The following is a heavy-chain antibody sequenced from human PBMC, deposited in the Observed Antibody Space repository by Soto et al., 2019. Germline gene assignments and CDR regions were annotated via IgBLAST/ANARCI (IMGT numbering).Heavy chain of an antibody. J-gene: IGHJ5*02. V-gene: IGHV4-59*01. CDR3: ARGGGTGNWFDP. CDR1: GGSISTYY. D-gene: IGHD7-27*01. Sequence: XETLSLTCTVSGGSISTYYWIWIRQAPGKGLEWIGYILYSGSTNYNPSLSSRVTMSLDTSKNQFSLKLSSVTTADMAVYYCARGGGTGNWFDPWGQGTLVTVSS. CDR2: ILYSGST.